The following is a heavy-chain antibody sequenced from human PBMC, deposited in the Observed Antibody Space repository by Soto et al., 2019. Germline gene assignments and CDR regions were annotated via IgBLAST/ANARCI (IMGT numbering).Heavy chain of an antibody. V-gene: IGHV5-51*01. J-gene: IGHJ4*02. CDR2: IDPDSNI. CDR1: GYNFTSYW. D-gene: IGHD6-19*01. Sequence: GESLKISCKGSGYNFTSYWIGWVRQVPGKGLEWMGIIDPDSNIRYSPSFQGQVTISADKSINTAYLQWSSLKAADTAMYYCARRTYSSGWRHYFDYWGQGTLVTVSS. CDR3: ARRTYSSGWRHYFDY.